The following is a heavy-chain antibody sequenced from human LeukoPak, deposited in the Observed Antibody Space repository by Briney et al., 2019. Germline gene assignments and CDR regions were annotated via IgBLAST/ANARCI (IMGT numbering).Heavy chain of an antibody. CDR3: ATTAAGYSSGWYYFDY. CDR1: GYTFTSYG. D-gene: IGHD6-19*01. Sequence: GASVKVSCKASGYTFTSYGISWVRQAPGQGLEWMGWISAYNGNTNYAQKLQGRVTMTTDTSTSTAYMELRSLRSDDMAVYYCATTAAGYSSGWYYFDYWGQGTLVTVSS. CDR2: ISAYNGNT. J-gene: IGHJ4*02. V-gene: IGHV1-18*03.